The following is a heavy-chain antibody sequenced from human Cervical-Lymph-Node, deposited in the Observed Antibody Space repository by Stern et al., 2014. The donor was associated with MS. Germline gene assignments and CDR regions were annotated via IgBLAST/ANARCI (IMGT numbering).Heavy chain of an antibody. J-gene: IGHJ4*02. V-gene: IGHV1-2*04. CDR1: GYTFTGYY. CDR3: ARGDCSGGSCLAHFDY. D-gene: IGHD2-15*01. Sequence: VQLVESGAEVKKPGASVKVSCKASGYTFTGYYMHWVRQAPGQGLEWMGWINPNSGGTNYAQKFQGWVTMTRDTSISTAYMELSRLRSDDTAVYYFARGDCSGGSCLAHFDYWGQGTLVTVSS. CDR2: INPNSGGT.